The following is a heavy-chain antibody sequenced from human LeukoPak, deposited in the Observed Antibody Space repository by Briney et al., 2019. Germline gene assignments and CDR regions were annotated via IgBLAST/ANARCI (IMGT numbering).Heavy chain of an antibody. D-gene: IGHD5-18*01. V-gene: IGHV3-48*01. J-gene: IGHJ4*02. CDR1: GFTFSSYS. CDR2: ISSSSSTI. CDR3: ARDPLRGYSYGDFDY. Sequence: GGSLRLSCAASGFTFSSYSMNWVRQAPGKGLEWVSYISSSSSTIYYADSVKGRFTISRDNAKNSLCLQMNSLRAEDTAVYYCARDPLRGYSYGDFDYWGQGTLVTVSS.